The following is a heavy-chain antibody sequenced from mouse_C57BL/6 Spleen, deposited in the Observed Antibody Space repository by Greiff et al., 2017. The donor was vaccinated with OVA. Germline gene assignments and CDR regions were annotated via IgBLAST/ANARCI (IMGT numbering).Heavy chain of an antibody. Sequence: EVQLVESGPGLVKPSQSLSLTCSVTGYSITSGYYWNWIRQFPGNKLEWMGYISYDGSNNYNPYLKNRISITRDTSKNQFFLKLNSVTTEDTATYYCAPHYDYDGFAYWGQGTLVTVSA. D-gene: IGHD2-4*01. CDR3: APHYDYDGFAY. CDR2: ISYDGSN. CDR1: GYSITSGYY. J-gene: IGHJ3*01. V-gene: IGHV3-6*01.